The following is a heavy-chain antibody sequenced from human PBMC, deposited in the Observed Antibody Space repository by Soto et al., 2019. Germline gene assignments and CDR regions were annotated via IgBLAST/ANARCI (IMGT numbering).Heavy chain of an antibody. CDR1: GFTFTSSA. D-gene: IGHD6-6*01. Sequence: ASVKVSCKASGFTFTSSAVQWVRQARXKCLEWIGWIVVGSGNTNYAQKFQERVTITRDMSTSTAYMELSSLRSEDTAVYYCAAVTLVPPYYYYGMDVWGQGTTVTVSS. V-gene: IGHV1-58*01. J-gene: IGHJ6*02. CDR3: AAVTLVPPYYYYGMDV. CDR2: IVVGSGNT.